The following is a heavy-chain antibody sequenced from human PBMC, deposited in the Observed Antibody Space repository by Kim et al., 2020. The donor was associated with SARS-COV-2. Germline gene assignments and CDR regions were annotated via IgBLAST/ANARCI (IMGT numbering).Heavy chain of an antibody. CDR3: ARVGGWAPGIAPLGAFDI. CDR2: ISCSSSTT. V-gene: IGHV3-48*04. D-gene: IGHD6-13*01. J-gene: IGHJ3*02. CDR1: GFTFSSYS. Sequence: GGSLRLSCAASGFTFSSYSMNWVRQAPGKGLEWVSYISCSSSTTYYADSVKGRFTISRDNAKNSLYLQMNSLRAEDTAVYYCARVGGWAPGIAPLGAFDIWGPGTMVTVSS.